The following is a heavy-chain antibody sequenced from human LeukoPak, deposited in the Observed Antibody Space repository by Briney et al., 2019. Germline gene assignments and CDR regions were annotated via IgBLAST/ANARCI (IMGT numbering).Heavy chain of an antibody. CDR3: ARPAARGFDAFDI. V-gene: IGHV4-61*02. Sequence: SQTLSLTCTVSGGSISSGSYYWSWIRQPAGKGLEWIGRIYTSGSTNYNPSLKSRVTISVDPSKNQFSLKLSSVTAADTAVYYCARPAARGFDAFDIWGQGTMVTVSS. CDR2: IYTSGST. CDR1: GGSISSGSYY. D-gene: IGHD2-2*01. J-gene: IGHJ3*02.